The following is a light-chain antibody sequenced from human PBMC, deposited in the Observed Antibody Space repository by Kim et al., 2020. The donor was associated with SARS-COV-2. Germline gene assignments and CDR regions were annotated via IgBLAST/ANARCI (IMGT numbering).Light chain of an antibody. Sequence: ISDFLAWFQHKPGKAPKSLMYGVSILQSGVPSKFSGSGSGTEFTLTISSLQPEDFATYFCQQYKTFPLTFGGGTKVDIK. CDR3: QQYKTFPLT. J-gene: IGKJ4*01. CDR1: ISDF. CDR2: GVS. V-gene: IGKV1-16*02.